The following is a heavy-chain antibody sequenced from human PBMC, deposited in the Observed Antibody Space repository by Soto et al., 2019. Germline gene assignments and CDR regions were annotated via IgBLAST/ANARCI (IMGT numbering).Heavy chain of an antibody. J-gene: IGHJ4*02. CDR2: VNHSGST. Sequence: PSETLSLTCAVYGGSFSGYYWSWIREKPGKGLEWIGEVNHSGSTNYNPSLKSRVTISVDTSKNPFSLKLSSVTAADTAVYYCARGTPIYDRWLDYWGQGTLVTVSS. CDR1: GGSFSGYY. D-gene: IGHD3-9*01. V-gene: IGHV4-34*01. CDR3: ARGTPIYDRWLDY.